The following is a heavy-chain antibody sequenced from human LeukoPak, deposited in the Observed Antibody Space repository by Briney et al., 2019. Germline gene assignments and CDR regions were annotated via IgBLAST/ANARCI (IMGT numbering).Heavy chain of an antibody. Sequence: LRLSCAASGFTFSDHYMDWVRQAPGKGLEWIGSIYYSGSTYYNPSLKSRVTISVDTSKNQFSLKLSSVTAADTAVYYCARPLMVRGAYYFDYWGQGTLVTVSS. CDR3: ARPLMVRGAYYFDY. CDR2: IYYSGST. D-gene: IGHD3-10*01. J-gene: IGHJ4*02. CDR1: GFTFSDHY. V-gene: IGHV4-38-2*01.